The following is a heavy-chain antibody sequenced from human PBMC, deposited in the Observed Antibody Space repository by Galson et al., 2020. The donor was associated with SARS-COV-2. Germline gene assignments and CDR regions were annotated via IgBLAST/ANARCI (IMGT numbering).Heavy chain of an antibody. Sequence: GESLKISCAASGFTFSSYAMHWVRQAPGKGLEWVAVISYDGSNKYYADSVKGRFTISRDNSKNTLYLQMNSLRAEDTAVYYCARSYHGSYYYGMDVWGQGTTVTVSS. CDR2: ISYDGSNK. D-gene: IGHD1-26*01. V-gene: IGHV3-30*04. J-gene: IGHJ6*02. CDR3: ARSYHGSYYYGMDV. CDR1: GFTFSSYA.